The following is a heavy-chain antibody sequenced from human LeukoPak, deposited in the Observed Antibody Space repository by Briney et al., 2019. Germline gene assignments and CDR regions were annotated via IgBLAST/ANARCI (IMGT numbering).Heavy chain of an antibody. CDR1: RFTFSSYA. D-gene: IGHD2-8*01. V-gene: IGHV3-23*01. J-gene: IGHJ5*02. CDR2: ISGSGGNT. Sequence: GGSLRLSCAASRFTFSSYAMSWVRQAPGKGLEWVSSISGSGGNTYYADSVKGRFTISRDNSKNTLHLQMNTLRAEDTAVYYCAKAVTQVYNWFDPWGQGTLVTVSS. CDR3: AKAVTQVYNWFDP.